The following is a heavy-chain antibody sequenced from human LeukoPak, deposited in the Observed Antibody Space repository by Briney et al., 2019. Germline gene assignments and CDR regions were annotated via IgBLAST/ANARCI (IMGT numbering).Heavy chain of an antibody. CDR2: ISWNSGSI. D-gene: IGHD5-24*01. CDR3: ARGLPGGTARQLDVFDY. CDR1: GFTFDDYA. V-gene: IGHV3-9*01. J-gene: IGHJ4*02. Sequence: SLRLSCAASGFTFDDYAMHWVRQAPGKGLEWVSGISWNSGSIGYADSVKGRFTISRDNAKNSLYLQMNSLRVEDTAVYFCARGLPGGTARQLDVFDYWGQGTLVTVSS.